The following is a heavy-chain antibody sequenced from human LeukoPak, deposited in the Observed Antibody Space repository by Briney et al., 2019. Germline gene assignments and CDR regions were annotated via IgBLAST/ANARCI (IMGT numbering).Heavy chain of an antibody. Sequence: SETLSLTCTVSGDSISSSSYYWGWIRQPPGKGLEWIGSIYYSGSTYNNPSLQSRVTLSVDTSKNQFSLKLSSVTAADTAVYYCARDGRYYYAFDIWGQGTMVTVSS. CDR2: IYYSGST. D-gene: IGHD1-26*01. CDR1: GDSISSSSYY. CDR3: ARDGRYYYAFDI. V-gene: IGHV4-39*07. J-gene: IGHJ3*02.